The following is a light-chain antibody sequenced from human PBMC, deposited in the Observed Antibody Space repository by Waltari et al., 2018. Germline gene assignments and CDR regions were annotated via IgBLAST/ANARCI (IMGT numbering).Light chain of an antibody. CDR1: QGISSY. J-gene: IGKJ4*01. CDR2: KAS. Sequence: DIQLIQSPSSLSASVGDRVTITCRASQGISSYLAWYQQKPGKAPKLLIYKASSLQSGVPSRFSGSGSGTEFTLTISSLQPEDFAVYYCQQRNSYPLTFGGGTKVEIK. V-gene: IGKV1-9*01. CDR3: QQRNSYPLT.